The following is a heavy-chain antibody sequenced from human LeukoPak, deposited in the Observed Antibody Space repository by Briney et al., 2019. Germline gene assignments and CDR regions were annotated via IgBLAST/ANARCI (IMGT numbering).Heavy chain of an antibody. D-gene: IGHD1-26*01. Sequence: GGSLRLSCAGSGFTLTYTWMSWVRRAPGKGLEGMARIRSTKDGGTAEHAAPVKGRFTVSRDDSKNTIYLQMNSLKIEDTALYYCTTGSYYTTGAFDIWGQGTMVTVS. J-gene: IGHJ3*02. CDR3: TTGSYYTTGAFDI. V-gene: IGHV3-15*01. CDR2: IRSTKDGGTA. CDR1: GFTLTYTW.